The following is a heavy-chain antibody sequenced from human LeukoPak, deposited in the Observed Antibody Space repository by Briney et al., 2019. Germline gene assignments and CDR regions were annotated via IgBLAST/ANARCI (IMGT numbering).Heavy chain of an antibody. D-gene: IGHD2-2*01. J-gene: IGHJ5*02. CDR1: GYTFTSYD. V-gene: IGHV1-8*01. CDR2: MNPNSGNT. Sequence: ASVKVSCKASGYTFTSYDINWVRQASGQGLEWMGWMNPNSGNTGYAQKLQGRVTMTTDTSTSTAYMELRSLRSDDTAVYYCERRYCSSTSCYRFDPWGQGTLVTVSS. CDR3: ERRYCSSTSCYRFDP.